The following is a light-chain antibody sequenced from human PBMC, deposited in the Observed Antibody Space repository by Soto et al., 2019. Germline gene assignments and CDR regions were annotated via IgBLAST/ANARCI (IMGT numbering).Light chain of an antibody. CDR3: QQYKDWPPLT. CDR1: QNVNIN. V-gene: IGKV3D-15*01. Sequence: EIVMTQSPVTLSVSPGERVTLSCRASQNVNINLAWYQQRPGQAPRVLIYGASNRASGIPDRFSGSGSGTDFTLPISSLEPDDFALYYCQQYKDWPPLTFGGGTRGEIK. J-gene: IGKJ4*01. CDR2: GAS.